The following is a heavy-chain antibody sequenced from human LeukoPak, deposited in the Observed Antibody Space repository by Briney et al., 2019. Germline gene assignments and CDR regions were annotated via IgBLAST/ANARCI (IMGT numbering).Heavy chain of an antibody. J-gene: IGHJ4*02. CDR2: IYYSGST. Sequence: SETLSLTCTVSGGSISSYYWSWIRQPPGKGLEWIGYIYYSGSTNYNPSLKSRVTISVDTSKNQFSLRLSSVTAADTAVYYCARVKGYCRGGSCYSEGFDYWGQGTLVTVSS. CDR1: GGSISSYY. D-gene: IGHD2-15*01. V-gene: IGHV4-59*12. CDR3: ARVKGYCRGGSCYSEGFDY.